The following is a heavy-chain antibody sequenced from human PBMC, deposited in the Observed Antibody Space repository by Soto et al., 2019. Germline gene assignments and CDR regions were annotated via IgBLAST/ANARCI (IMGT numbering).Heavy chain of an antibody. J-gene: IGHJ3*02. CDR1: GYTFTSYG. D-gene: IGHD2-2*01. CDR2: ISAYNGNT. V-gene: IGHV1-18*01. CDR3: ARAVVVVTAAHAFDI. Sequence: GASVKVSCKASGYTFTSYGISWVRQAPGQGLEWMGWISAYNGNTNYAQKLQGRVTMTTDTSTSTAYMELRSLRSDDTAVYYCARAVVVVTAAHAFDIWGQGTMVSVSS.